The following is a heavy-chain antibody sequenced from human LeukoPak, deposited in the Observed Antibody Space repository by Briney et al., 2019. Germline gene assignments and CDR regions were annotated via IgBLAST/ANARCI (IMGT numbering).Heavy chain of an antibody. J-gene: IGHJ4*02. Sequence: ASLKVSCKASGYTITSYGISWVRQAPGQGLEWIGWISAYNGNTNYAQKLQGRVTMTTDTSTSTAYMELRSLRSDDTAVYYCARLVYYDSSGYYSLPDYWGQGTLVTVSS. CDR2: ISAYNGNT. V-gene: IGHV1-18*01. CDR3: ARLVYYDSSGYYSLPDY. D-gene: IGHD3-22*01. CDR1: GYTITSYG.